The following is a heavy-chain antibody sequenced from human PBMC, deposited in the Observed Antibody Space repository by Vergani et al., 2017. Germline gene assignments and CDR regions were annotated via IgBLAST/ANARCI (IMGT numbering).Heavy chain of an antibody. CDR3: ARDTGIAAAFDY. CDR2: IYTSGST. D-gene: IGHD6-13*01. J-gene: IGHJ4*02. V-gene: IGHV4-61*02. Sequence: QVQLQESGPGLVKPSQTLSLTCTVSGGSISSGSYYWSWIRQPAGKGLEWIGRIYTSGSTNYNPSLKSRFTISVDTSKNQFSLKLGSVTAADTAVYYCARDTGIAAAFDYWGQGTLVTVSS. CDR1: GGSISSGSYY.